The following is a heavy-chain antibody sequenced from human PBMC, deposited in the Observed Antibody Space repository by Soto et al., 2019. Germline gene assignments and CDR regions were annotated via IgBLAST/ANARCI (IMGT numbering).Heavy chain of an antibody. CDR3: ARVVGALGHWFDP. Sequence: QVQLVQSGGEVKKPGASVKVSCKASGYTFTSYGISWVRQAPGQGLEWMGRISAYNGNTNYAQKLQGRVTMTTDTSTSTACTELRSLRSDDTAVYYCARVVGALGHWFDPWGQGTLVTVSS. J-gene: IGHJ5*02. CDR1: GYTFTSYG. V-gene: IGHV1-18*01. D-gene: IGHD1-26*01. CDR2: ISAYNGNT.